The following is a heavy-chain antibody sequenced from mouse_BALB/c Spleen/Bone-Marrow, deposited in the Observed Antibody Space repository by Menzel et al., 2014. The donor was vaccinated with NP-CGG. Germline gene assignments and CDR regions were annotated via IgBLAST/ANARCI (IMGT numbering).Heavy chain of an antibody. V-gene: IGHV1-7*01. CDR1: GYTFTNYW. D-gene: IGHD1-1*01. Sequence: QVQLKQSGAELAKPGASVKMSCKASGYTFTNYWVHWVKQRPGQGLEWIGYINPSTGYTEYNQKFKDKATLTADKSSSTAYMQLSSLTSEDSAAYYCARIYYYGRDYWGQGTTLTVSS. J-gene: IGHJ2*01. CDR2: INPSTGYT. CDR3: ARIYYYGRDY.